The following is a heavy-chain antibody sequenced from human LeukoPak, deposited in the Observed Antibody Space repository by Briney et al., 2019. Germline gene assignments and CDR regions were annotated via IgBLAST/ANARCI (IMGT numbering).Heavy chain of an antibody. J-gene: IGHJ4*02. CDR2: ISTTGSTI. V-gene: IGHV3-48*03. D-gene: IGHD4-23*01. Sequence: GGSLRLSCAASGFTFSGSEMNWVRQAPGKGLEWVSYISTTGSTIYYAGSVKGRFTISRDNAKNSLYLQMSSLRAEDTAVYYCARGDDYGDNSFDYWGQGTLVTVSS. CDR1: GFTFSGSE. CDR3: ARGDDYGDNSFDY.